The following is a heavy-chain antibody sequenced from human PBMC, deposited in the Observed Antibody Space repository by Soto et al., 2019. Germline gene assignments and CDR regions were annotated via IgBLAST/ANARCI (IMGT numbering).Heavy chain of an antibody. V-gene: IGHV2-5*02. CDR3: AHLTTGGFYFDY. J-gene: IGHJ4*02. CDR1: GFSLRTSGVG. CDR2: IYWDDGK. Sequence: QITLKESGPTLVKPTQTLTLTCTFSGFSLRTSGVGVGWIRQPPGKALEWLELIYWDDGKRYSPSLKSRLTLTKDTSKNPVVLRMTNLDPVDTATYYCAHLTTGGFYFDYWGQGTLVTVSS. D-gene: IGHD4-17*01.